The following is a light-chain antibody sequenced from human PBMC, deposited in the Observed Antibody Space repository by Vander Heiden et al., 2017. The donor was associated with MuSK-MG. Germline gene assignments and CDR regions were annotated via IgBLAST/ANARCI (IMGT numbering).Light chain of an antibody. J-gene: IGKJ1*01. V-gene: IGKV1-39*01. CDR1: LSISTY. CDR2: AAY. Sequence: DIQMTQSPSSLSVSVGDRVTITCRASLSISTYLNWYQQKPGKAPKLLIYAAYSLQTAAPSRFSGSGSGTDFTLTISRLQPEDFATYYCQQSDSPPRTFGQGTKVEIK. CDR3: QQSDSPPRT.